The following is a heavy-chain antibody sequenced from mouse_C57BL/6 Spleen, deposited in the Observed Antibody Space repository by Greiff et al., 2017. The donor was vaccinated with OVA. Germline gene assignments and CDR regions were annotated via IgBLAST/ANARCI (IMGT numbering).Heavy chain of an antibody. CDR1: GFTFSDYY. D-gene: IGHD1-1*01. Sequence: EVNVVESEGGLVQPGSSMKLSCTASGFTFSDYYMAWVRQVPEKGLEWVANINYDGSSTYYLDSLKSRFIISRDNAKNILYLQMSSLKSEDTATYYCARDRIYYYGSSYGYFDVWGTGTTVTVSS. J-gene: IGHJ1*03. CDR3: ARDRIYYYGSSYGYFDV. CDR2: INYDGSST. V-gene: IGHV5-16*01.